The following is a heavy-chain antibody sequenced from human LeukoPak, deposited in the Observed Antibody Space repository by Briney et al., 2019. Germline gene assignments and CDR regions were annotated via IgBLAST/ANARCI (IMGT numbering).Heavy chain of an antibody. D-gene: IGHD7-27*01. V-gene: IGHV3-7*01. Sequence: GGSLRLSCAGSGFIFSSNWMSWVRQAPGKGLEWVANIKQDGSEKYYVDSVKGRFTLSRDNAKSSVFLQMNSLRAEDSAVYYCAIIGDHTNAFDIWGQGTMVTVSS. CDR1: GFIFSSNW. J-gene: IGHJ3*02. CDR2: IKQDGSEK. CDR3: AIIGDHTNAFDI.